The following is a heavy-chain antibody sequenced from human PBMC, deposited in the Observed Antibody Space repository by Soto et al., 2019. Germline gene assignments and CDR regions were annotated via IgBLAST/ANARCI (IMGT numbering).Heavy chain of an antibody. CDR3: ARGGFVGATDYNWFDP. V-gene: IGHV1-3*01. Sequence: QVQLVQSGAEVKKPGASVKVSCKASGYTFTSYAMHWVRQAPGQRLEWMGWINAGNGNTKYSQKFQGRVTITRDSSASTAYMELSSLRSEDTAVYYWARGGFVGATDYNWFDPWGQGTLVTVSS. D-gene: IGHD1-26*01. CDR1: GYTFTSYA. J-gene: IGHJ5*02. CDR2: INAGNGNT.